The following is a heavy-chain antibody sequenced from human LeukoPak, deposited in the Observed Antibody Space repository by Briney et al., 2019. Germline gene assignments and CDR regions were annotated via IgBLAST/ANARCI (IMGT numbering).Heavy chain of an antibody. J-gene: IGHJ4*02. CDR3: ARHVSGSAMMHYFDY. Sequence: SETLSLTCNVSGASIRGGRNYWGWIRQSPGKGLEWIGSIYYSGSSSYNPSLQSRVSISVDTSKNHISLKVFSLTAADTALYYCARHVSGSAMMHYFDYWGQGHLVTVSS. CDR2: IYYSGSS. D-gene: IGHD5-18*01. V-gene: IGHV4-39*01. CDR1: GASIRGGRNY.